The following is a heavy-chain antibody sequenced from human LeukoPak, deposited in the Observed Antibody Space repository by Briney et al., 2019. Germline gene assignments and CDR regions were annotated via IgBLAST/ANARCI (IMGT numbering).Heavy chain of an antibody. CDR1: GFTVSSNY. CDR3: ARDGLQNDYDAFDI. CDR2: IYSGGST. V-gene: IGHV3-66*02. Sequence: GGSLRLSCAASGFTVSSNYMSWVRQAPGKGLEWVSVIYSGGSTYYADSVKGRFTISRDNSKNTLYLQMNSLRAEDTAVYYCARDGLQNDYDAFDIWGQGTMVTVSS. D-gene: IGHD4-11*01. J-gene: IGHJ3*02.